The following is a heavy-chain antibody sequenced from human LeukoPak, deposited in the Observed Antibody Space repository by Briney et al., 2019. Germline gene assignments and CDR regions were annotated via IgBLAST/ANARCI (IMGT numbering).Heavy chain of an antibody. V-gene: IGHV4-34*01. J-gene: IGHJ6*03. CDR3: ARGAGMSPAATAYYYYMDV. CDR2: INNSGST. Sequence: SETLSLTCAVYGGSFSGYYWSWIRQPPGKGLEWIGEINNSGSTNYNPSLKSRVTISVDTSKNQFSLKLSSVTAADTAVYYCARGAGMSPAATAYYYYMDVWGKGTTVSVS. D-gene: IGHD2-2*01. CDR1: GGSFSGYY.